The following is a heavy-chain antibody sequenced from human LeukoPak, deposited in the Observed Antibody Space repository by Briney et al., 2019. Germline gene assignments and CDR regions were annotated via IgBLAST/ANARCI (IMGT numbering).Heavy chain of an antibody. CDR2: IDYSGRT. CDR3: ARGVAGLLWFGELLRNAFDI. D-gene: IGHD3-10*01. V-gene: IGHV4-39*07. J-gene: IGHJ3*02. Sequence: SETLSLTCSVSGDSIDSVSYYWGWIRQAPGKGPEWIASIDYSGRTFYNPSLRSRVTISVDTSNNDFSLNLTSVTAADTAVYYCARGVAGLLWFGELLRNAFDIWGQGTMVTVSS. CDR1: GDSIDSVSYY.